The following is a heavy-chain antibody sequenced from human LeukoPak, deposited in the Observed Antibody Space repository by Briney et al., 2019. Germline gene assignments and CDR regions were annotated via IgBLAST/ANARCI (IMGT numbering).Heavy chain of an antibody. CDR3: AGDGSLGY. J-gene: IGHJ4*02. Sequence: GGSLRLSCAASGFTVSSNYMSWVRQAPGKGLEWVSIIYISGSTYYADYVKGRFTVSRDNSKNTLYLQMNSLRVEDTAVYYCAGDGSLGYWGQGTLVTVSS. CDR2: IYISGST. CDR1: GFTVSSNY. D-gene: IGHD1-26*01. V-gene: IGHV3-53*01.